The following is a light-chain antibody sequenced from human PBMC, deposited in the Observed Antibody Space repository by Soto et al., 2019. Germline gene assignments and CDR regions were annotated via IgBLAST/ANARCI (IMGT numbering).Light chain of an antibody. V-gene: IGKV3-20*01. CDR1: QTVRNNY. Sequence: EFVLTQSPGTLSLSPGERATLSCRASQTVRNNYLAWYQQKPGQAPRLLIYDASSRATGIPDRFSGGGSGTDFTLTISRLEPEDFAVYYCQQYGNSRGTFGQGTKVDIK. CDR2: DAS. CDR3: QQYGNSRGT. J-gene: IGKJ1*01.